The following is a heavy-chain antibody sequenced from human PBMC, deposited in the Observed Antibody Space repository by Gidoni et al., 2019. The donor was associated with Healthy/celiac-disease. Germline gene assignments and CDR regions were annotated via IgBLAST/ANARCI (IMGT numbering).Heavy chain of an antibody. D-gene: IGHD2-2*02. J-gene: IGHJ3*02. CDR3: AREGSGMVLLYLTPGNHDAFDI. CDR1: GYTFTGSY. Sequence: QVQLVQSGAEVQKPGASVKVSCTASGYTFTGSYMHWVRQAPGQGLEWMGWINPNSGGTNYAQKFQGRVTMTRDTSISTAYMELSRLRSDDTAVYYCAREGSGMVLLYLTPGNHDAFDIWGQGTMVTVSS. V-gene: IGHV1-2*02. CDR2: INPNSGGT.